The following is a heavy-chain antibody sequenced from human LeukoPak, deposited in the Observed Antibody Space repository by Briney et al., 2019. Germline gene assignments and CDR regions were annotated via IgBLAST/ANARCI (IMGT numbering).Heavy chain of an antibody. Sequence: SETLSLTCVVSGASVTSRIWWSWVRQPPGEGLEWIGEISHTGSSDYNPSLKSRASISLDTSKNQFSLNLNSVTAADTAVYYCARDNERRMTAAGTAAFDLWGRGTLVTVSS. D-gene: IGHD6-13*01. CDR1: GASVTSRIW. CDR2: ISHTGSS. CDR3: ARDNERRMTAAGTAAFDL. V-gene: IGHV4/OR15-8*01. J-gene: IGHJ2*01.